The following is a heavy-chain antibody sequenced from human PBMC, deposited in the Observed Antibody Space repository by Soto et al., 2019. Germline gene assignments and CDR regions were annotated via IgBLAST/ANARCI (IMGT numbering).Heavy chain of an antibody. CDR2: IYTTAST. J-gene: IGHJ4*02. Sequence: PSETLSLTCTVSGDSIGRGGYYWTWIRQHPGKGLEWIAYIYTTASTNYNPSLKSRVGISVEASKNHFSMKLSSVTAADTALYYCARWIPVSGSFDYWGQGTLVTVSS. CDR3: ARWIPVSGSFDY. D-gene: IGHD6-19*01. CDR1: GDSIGRGGYY. V-gene: IGHV4-31*03.